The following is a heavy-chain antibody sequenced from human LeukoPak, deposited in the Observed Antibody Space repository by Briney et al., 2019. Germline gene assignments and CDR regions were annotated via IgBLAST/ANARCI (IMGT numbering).Heavy chain of an antibody. V-gene: IGHV4-39*07. Sequence: SETLSLTCTVSGGSISSSSYYWGWIRQPPGTGLEWIGSIYYSGSTNYNPSLKSRVSISVDTSKNQFSLKLSSVTAADTAVYYCARWAVTYYYFDYWGQGTLVTVSS. J-gene: IGHJ4*02. CDR3: ARWAVTYYYFDY. D-gene: IGHD4-17*01. CDR2: IYYSGST. CDR1: GGSISSSSYY.